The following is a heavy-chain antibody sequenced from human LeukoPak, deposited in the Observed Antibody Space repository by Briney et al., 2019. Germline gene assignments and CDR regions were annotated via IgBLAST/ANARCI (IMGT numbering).Heavy chain of an antibody. V-gene: IGHV3-66*01. CDR2: IYSGGST. CDR3: ATSSTLDY. Sequence: GGSLTLSCAASGFTFTSYNMHWVRQAPGKGLEWVSVIYSGGSTYYADSVKGRFTISRDNAKNSLYLQMNSLRAEDTAVYYCATSSTLDYWGQGTLVTVSS. J-gene: IGHJ4*02. D-gene: IGHD2-2*01. CDR1: GFTFTSYN.